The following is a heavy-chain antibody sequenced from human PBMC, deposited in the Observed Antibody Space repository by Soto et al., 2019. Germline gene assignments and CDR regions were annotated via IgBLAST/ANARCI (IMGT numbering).Heavy chain of an antibody. CDR3: AKARLVYGWDIVATIYFDY. D-gene: IGHD5-12*01. CDR2: ISYDGSNK. J-gene: IGHJ4*02. CDR1: GFTFSSYG. V-gene: IGHV3-30*18. Sequence: QVQLVESGGGVVQPGRSLRLSCAASGFTFSSYGMHWVRQAPGKGLEWVAVISYDGSNKYYADSVKGRFTISRDNSKNTLYLQRNSLRAEDTAVYYCAKARLVYGWDIVATIYFDYWGQGTLVTVSS.